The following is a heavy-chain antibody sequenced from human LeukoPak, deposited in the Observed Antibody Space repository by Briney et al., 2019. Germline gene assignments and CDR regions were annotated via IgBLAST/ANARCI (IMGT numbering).Heavy chain of an antibody. V-gene: IGHV3-30*02. D-gene: IGHD2-2*01. J-gene: IGHJ4*02. CDR3: ARTYSSSWGIIDY. CDR1: GFTFSTYG. CDR2: IRNDGSTK. Sequence: GGSLRLSCAASGFTFSTYGMHWVRRAPGKGLEWVAFIRNDGSTKYYADSVKGRFTISRDNSKNTLYLQMNSLRVEDTAVYYCARTYSSSWGIIDYWGQGTLITVSS.